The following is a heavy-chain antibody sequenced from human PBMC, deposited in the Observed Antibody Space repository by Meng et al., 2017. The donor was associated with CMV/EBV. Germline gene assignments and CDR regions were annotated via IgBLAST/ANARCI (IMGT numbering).Heavy chain of an antibody. CDR1: GLTFSSYE. Sequence: GGSLRLSCAASGLTFSSYEMNWVRQAPGKGLEWVSYISSSGSTIYYADSVKGRFTISRDNSKNSLYLQMNSLRAEDTAVYYCAKARTGTPYYFDYWGQGTLVTVSS. V-gene: IGHV3-48*03. D-gene: IGHD1-7*01. CDR2: ISSSGSTI. CDR3: AKARTGTPYYFDY. J-gene: IGHJ4*02.